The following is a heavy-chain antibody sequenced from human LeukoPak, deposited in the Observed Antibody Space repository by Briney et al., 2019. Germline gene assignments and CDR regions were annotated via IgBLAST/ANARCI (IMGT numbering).Heavy chain of an antibody. D-gene: IGHD5-12*01. J-gene: IGHJ4*02. CDR1: GFTFSSYW. Sequence: GGSLRLSCAASGFTFSSYWMSWVRQAPGKGLEWVANIKQDGSEKYYVDSVKGRFTISRDNSKNTLYLQMNSLRAEDTAVYYCAKGHHSGYIQGDYWGQGTLVTVSS. CDR3: AKGHHSGYIQGDY. CDR2: IKQDGSEK. V-gene: IGHV3-7*03.